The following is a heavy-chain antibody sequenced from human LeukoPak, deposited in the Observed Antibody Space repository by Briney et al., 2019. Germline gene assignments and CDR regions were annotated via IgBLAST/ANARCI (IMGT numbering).Heavy chain of an antibody. CDR1: GSTFSDYH. CDR2: INPKSGDA. J-gene: IGHJ4*02. CDR3: ARGEYSNGYPYRLDS. D-gene: IGHD3-16*01. Sequence: LVASVKVSCKASGSTFSDYHINWVRQASGQGPEWMGWINPKSGDAKYGQAFQGRVTMTRDTSISTAYMELNRLRFDDTAMYYCARGEYSNGYPYRLDSWGQGTLVTVPS. V-gene: IGHV1-2*02.